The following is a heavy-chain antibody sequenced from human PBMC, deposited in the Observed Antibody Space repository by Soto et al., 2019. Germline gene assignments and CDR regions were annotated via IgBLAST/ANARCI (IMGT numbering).Heavy chain of an antibody. V-gene: IGHV1-18*01. Sequence: QVQMVQSASEVKEPGASVKVSCKTSGYSFTTHGISWVRQAPGQGLEWMGWVSAYNGDTNYAPGLHDRDTMTTDTAARTAYMELRSLTSDDTAVYYGARDLLTTVTHRDFDYWGQGTLVTVSS. J-gene: IGHJ4*02. CDR3: ARDLLTTVTHRDFDY. D-gene: IGHD4-17*01. CDR1: GYSFTTHG. CDR2: VSAYNGDT.